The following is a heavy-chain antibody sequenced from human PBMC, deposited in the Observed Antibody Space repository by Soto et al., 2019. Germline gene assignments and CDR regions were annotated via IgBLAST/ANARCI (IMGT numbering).Heavy chain of an antibody. CDR1: VGSISSGDYY. J-gene: IGHJ4*02. CDR3: ARGDYSTYGLDS. D-gene: IGHD4-4*01. CDR2: IYYSGSA. V-gene: IGHV4-30-4*01. Sequence: QVQLQESGPGLVKPSQTLSLTCTVSVGSISSGDYYWSWIRQPPGKGLEWIGYIYYSGSAYYNPSLKSRLTISVDTSKNQFSLKLSSLTAADTAVYYCARGDYSTYGLDSWGQGTLVTVSS.